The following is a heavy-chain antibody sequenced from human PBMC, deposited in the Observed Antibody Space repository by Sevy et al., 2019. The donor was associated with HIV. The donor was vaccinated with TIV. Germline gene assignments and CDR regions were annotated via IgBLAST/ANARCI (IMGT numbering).Heavy chain of an antibody. CDR3: ARESGGNWYFDL. J-gene: IGHJ2*01. D-gene: IGHD1-26*01. CDR1: GFSFSNYG. Sequence: GGSLRLSCVASGFSFSNYGMHWVRQAPGKGLEWVAAIWSDGSIKYYADSVRGRFAISRDNSKNTVYLQMNSLRFEDTAIYSCARESGGNWYFDLWGRGTLVTVSS. CDR2: IWSDGSIK. V-gene: IGHV3-33*01.